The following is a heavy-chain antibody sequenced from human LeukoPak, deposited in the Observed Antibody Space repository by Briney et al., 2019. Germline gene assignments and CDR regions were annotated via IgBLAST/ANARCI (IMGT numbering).Heavy chain of an antibody. CDR2: LYYTGST. Sequence: SETLSLTCTVSGGSISSSSYYWGWIRQPPGKGLEWIGSLYYTGSTYYNPSLKSRVTMSVDTSKDQFSLKLSSVTAADTAVYYCASIAVAGQGRYGMDVWGQGTTVTVSS. CDR1: GGSISSSSYY. D-gene: IGHD6-19*01. J-gene: IGHJ6*02. V-gene: IGHV4-39*01. CDR3: ASIAVAGQGRYGMDV.